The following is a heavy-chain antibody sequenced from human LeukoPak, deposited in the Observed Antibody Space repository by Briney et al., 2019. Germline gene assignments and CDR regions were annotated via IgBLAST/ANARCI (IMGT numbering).Heavy chain of an antibody. CDR2: IIPIFGTA. CDR1: GGTFSSYA. CDR3: ARDQGYSYGFDY. Sequence: SVKVSCKASGGTFSSYAISWVRQAPGQGLEWMGGIIPIFGTANYAQKPQGRVTITADESTSTAYMELSSLRSEDTAVYYCARDQGYSYGFDYWGQGTLVTVSS. D-gene: IGHD5-18*01. J-gene: IGHJ4*02. V-gene: IGHV1-69*13.